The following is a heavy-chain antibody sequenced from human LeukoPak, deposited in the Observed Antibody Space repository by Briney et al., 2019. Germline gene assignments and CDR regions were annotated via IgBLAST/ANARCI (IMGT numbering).Heavy chain of an antibody. Sequence: TSETLSLTCTVSGGSISSGGYYWSWIRQHPGKGLEWIGYIYYSGSTHYNPSLKSRVTISVDTSKNQFSLKLSSVTAADTAVYYCARRYYDFWSGYYIFDYWGQGTLVTVSS. V-gene: IGHV4-31*03. CDR3: ARRYYDFWSGYYIFDY. J-gene: IGHJ4*02. CDR2: IYYSGST. D-gene: IGHD3-3*01. CDR1: GGSISSGGYY.